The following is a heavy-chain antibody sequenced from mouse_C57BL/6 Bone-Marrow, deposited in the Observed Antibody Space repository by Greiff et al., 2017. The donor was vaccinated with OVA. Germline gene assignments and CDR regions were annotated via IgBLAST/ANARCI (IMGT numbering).Heavy chain of an antibody. V-gene: IGHV3-8*01. CDR3: ASDYYCYVDY. D-gene: IGHD2-4*01. J-gene: IGHJ2*01. Sequence: EVKLVESGPGLAKPSQTLSLTCSVTGYSITSDYWNWIRKFPGNKLEYMEDMSYSGSTYYNPSPKTRISITQNTTKNQYYLQLKSVTTDDTATYYCASDYYCYVDYWGQGTTLTVSS. CDR1: GYSITSDY. CDR2: MSYSGST.